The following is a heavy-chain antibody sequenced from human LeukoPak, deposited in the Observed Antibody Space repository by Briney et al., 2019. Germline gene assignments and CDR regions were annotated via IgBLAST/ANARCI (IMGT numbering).Heavy chain of an antibody. V-gene: IGHV5-51*01. D-gene: IGHD3-10*01. CDR2: IYPGDSDT. CDR3: ARSSAMTYNGPRDY. J-gene: IGHJ4*02. CDR1: GYSFTSYW. Sequence: GESLKIACKGSGYSFTSYWIGWVRQMPGKGLEWIGIIYPGDSDTRYSPSFQGQVTISADKSISTAFLQWSSLQASDTAMYYCARSSAMTYNGPRDYWGQGTLVTVSS.